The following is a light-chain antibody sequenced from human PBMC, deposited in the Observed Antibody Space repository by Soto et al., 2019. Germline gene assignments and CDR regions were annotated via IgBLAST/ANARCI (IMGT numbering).Light chain of an antibody. CDR2: AAS. V-gene: IGKV3-20*01. Sequence: EIVFTQSPATLSLSPGHGATLSCKASQLVSSTFLAWYQQKPGQAPRLLIYAASSRATGIPDRFSGSGSVTDFTLTISRLESADFAVYYCQQYGSSLFRFGPETKLDIK. CDR3: QQYGSSLFR. CDR1: QLVSSTF. J-gene: IGKJ3*01.